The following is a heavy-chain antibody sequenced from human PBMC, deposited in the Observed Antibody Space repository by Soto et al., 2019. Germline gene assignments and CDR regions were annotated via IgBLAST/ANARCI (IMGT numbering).Heavy chain of an antibody. CDR1: VFTFSSYA. Sequence: GGSLRLSCAASVFTFSSYAMSWVRQAPGKGLEWVSAISGSGGSTYYADSVKGRFTISRDNSKNTLYLQMNSLRAEDTAVYYCAKDIVYYYDSSGEHWGQGTLVTVSS. CDR2: ISGSGGST. CDR3: AKDIVYYYDSSGEH. D-gene: IGHD3-22*01. J-gene: IGHJ1*01. V-gene: IGHV3-23*01.